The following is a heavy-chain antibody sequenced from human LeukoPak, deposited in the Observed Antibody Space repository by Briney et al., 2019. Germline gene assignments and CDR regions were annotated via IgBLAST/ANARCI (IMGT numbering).Heavy chain of an antibody. V-gene: IGHV3-9*01. Sequence: GRSLRLSCAASGFTFDDYAMHWVRQAPGKGLEWVSGISWNSGSIGYADSVKGRFTISRDNAKNSLYLQMNSPRAEDTALYYCAKDRSSSWYYFDYWGQGTLVTVSS. CDR1: GFTFDDYA. J-gene: IGHJ4*02. CDR2: ISWNSGSI. D-gene: IGHD6-13*01. CDR3: AKDRSSSWYYFDY.